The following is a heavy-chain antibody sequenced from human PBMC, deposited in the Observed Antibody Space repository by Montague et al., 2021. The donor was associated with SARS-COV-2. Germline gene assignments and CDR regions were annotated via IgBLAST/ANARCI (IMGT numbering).Heavy chain of an antibody. J-gene: IGHJ3*02. Sequence: PALVKPTQTLTLTCTFSGFSLSTSGMCVSWIRQPPGKALEWLALIDWDDDKYYSTSLKTRLTISKDTSKNQVVLTMTNMDPVDTATYYCARIWGATRGDAFDIWGQGTRVPVSA. D-gene: IGHD1-26*01. V-gene: IGHV2-70*01. CDR2: IDWDDDK. CDR3: ARIWGATRGDAFDI. CDR1: GFSLSTSGMC.